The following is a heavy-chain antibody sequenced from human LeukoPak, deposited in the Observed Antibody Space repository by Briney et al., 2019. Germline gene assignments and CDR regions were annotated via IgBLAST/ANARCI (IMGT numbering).Heavy chain of an antibody. D-gene: IGHD3-22*01. Sequence: SETLSLTCTVSGGSISSTSYYWGWIRQPPGKGLEWIGSVYYTGSTCYNPSLKSRVTISVDTSKNQFSLKLNSVNAADTAVYYCARQRGQYYGSSGYHPPGDFHHWGQGTLVTVSS. V-gene: IGHV4-39*01. CDR1: GGSISSTSYY. CDR2: VYYTGST. CDR3: ARQRGQYYGSSGYHPPGDFHH. J-gene: IGHJ1*01.